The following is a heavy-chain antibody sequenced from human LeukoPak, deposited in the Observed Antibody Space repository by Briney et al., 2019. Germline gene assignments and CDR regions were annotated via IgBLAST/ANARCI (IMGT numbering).Heavy chain of an antibody. V-gene: IGHV1-2*02. CDR3: ARSSWELLRVDY. CDR2: INPNSGGT. D-gene: IGHD1-26*01. CDR1: GYTFTGYY. Sequence: ASVKVSCKASGYTFTGYYMHWVRQAPGQGLEWMGWINPNSGGTNYAQKFQGRVTMTRDTSISTAYMELSRLRFDDTAVYYCARSSWELLRVDYWGQGALVTVSS. J-gene: IGHJ4*02.